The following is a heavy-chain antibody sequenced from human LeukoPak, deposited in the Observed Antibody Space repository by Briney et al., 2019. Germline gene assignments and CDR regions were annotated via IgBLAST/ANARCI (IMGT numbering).Heavy chain of an antibody. V-gene: IGHV3-7*01. CDR1: GFIFSTYW. CDR3: AKAGLLWFGESWMDV. D-gene: IGHD3-10*01. Sequence: QSGGSLRLSCAAPGFIFSTYWMTWVRQAPGKGLEWVANIKEDGSESHYVDSVKGRFTISRDNAKNSLYLQMNSLRAEDTAMYFCAKAGLLWFGESWMDVWGQGTTVTVSS. J-gene: IGHJ6*02. CDR2: IKEDGSES.